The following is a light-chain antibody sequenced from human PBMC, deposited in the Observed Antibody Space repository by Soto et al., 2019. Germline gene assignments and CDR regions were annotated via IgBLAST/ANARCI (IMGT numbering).Light chain of an antibody. V-gene: IGKV3-15*01. Sequence: IVVTQSPSTLSVSPGVIATLSCRASQSVSTNLALYQQKPGQAPRLLIYGANTRATGIPARFSGSGSGTEFTLTISSLQSEDFAVYYGQQYNNWPRTFGQGTKVDI. CDR3: QQYNNWPRT. J-gene: IGKJ1*01. CDR1: QSVSTN. CDR2: GAN.